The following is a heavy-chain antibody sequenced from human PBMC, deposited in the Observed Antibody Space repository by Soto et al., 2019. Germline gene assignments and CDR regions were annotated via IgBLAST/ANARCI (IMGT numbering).Heavy chain of an antibody. D-gene: IGHD3-22*01. CDR2: IYYSGST. V-gene: IGHV4-31*03. CDR3: ARASGVYYYDEPLQYYFDY. Sequence: HVQLQESGPGLVKPSQTLSLTCTVSGGSISSGGYYWSWIRQHPGKGLEWIGYIYYSGSTYYNPSLKSRVTISVDTSKNQFSLNLSSVTAADTSVFYCARASGVYYYDEPLQYYFDYWGQGTLVTVSS. J-gene: IGHJ4*02. CDR1: GGSISSGGYY.